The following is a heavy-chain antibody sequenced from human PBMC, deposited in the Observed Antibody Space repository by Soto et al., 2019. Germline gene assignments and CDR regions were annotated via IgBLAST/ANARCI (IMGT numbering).Heavy chain of an antibody. CDR2: INPSGGST. Sequence: VQLVQSGAEVKKPGASVKVSCKASGYTFTSYYMHWVRQAPGQGLEWMGIINPSGGSTSYAQKCQGRVTMTRDTSTSTVYMELSSLRSEDTAVYYCARDLVVVVPAATWGYYYYGMDVWGQGTTVTVSS. CDR1: GYTFTSYY. D-gene: IGHD2-2*01. V-gene: IGHV1-46*01. CDR3: ARDLVVVVPAATWGYYYYGMDV. J-gene: IGHJ6*02.